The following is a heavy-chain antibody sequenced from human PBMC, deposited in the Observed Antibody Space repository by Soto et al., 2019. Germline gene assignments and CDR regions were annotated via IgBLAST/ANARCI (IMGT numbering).Heavy chain of an antibody. V-gene: IGHV3-23*01. Sequence: GGSLRLSCAASGSTFSSHAMSWVRQAPGKGLEWVSGISSSGGSTYHADSVKGRFTISRDNSKNTVYLEMNSLRAEDTAVYYCAKSQSIEARCDVWGQGTTVTVSS. CDR3: AKSQSIEARCDV. CDR2: ISSSGGST. CDR1: GSTFSSHA. D-gene: IGHD6-6*01. J-gene: IGHJ6*02.